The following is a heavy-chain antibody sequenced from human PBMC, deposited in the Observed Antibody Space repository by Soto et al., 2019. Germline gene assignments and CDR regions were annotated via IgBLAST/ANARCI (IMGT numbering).Heavy chain of an antibody. CDR3: AREHMGLQRSGALDI. CDR2: IFYGGST. Sequence: QVQLQESGPGLVKPSETLSVTCSVSGGSVSSVSSYWSWIRQPPGKGLEWIGYIFYGGSTHYNPSLRSRPSLSVDTSKNEFSLKLSSVSPADTAMYFCAREHMGLQRSGALDIWGRGTMVTVSS. V-gene: IGHV4-61*01. CDR1: GGSVSSVSSY. J-gene: IGHJ3*02. D-gene: IGHD2-21*01.